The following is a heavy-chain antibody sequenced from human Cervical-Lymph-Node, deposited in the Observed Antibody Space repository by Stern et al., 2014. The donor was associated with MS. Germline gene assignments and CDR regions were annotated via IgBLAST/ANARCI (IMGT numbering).Heavy chain of an antibody. CDR3: ARDHCLHCSGGSCCGMDV. J-gene: IGHJ6*02. V-gene: IGHV1-69*01. CDR1: GGTFSSYG. CDR2: IIPIFGTT. Sequence: QVQLVQSGAEVKKPGSSVKVSCKAPGGTFSSYGISWVRQAPGQGLEWMGGIIPIFGTTNYAQKFQGRVTIIADESTTTVYMELSSLRSEDTAVDYCARDHCLHCSGGSCCGMDVWGQGTTVTVSS. D-gene: IGHD2-15*01.